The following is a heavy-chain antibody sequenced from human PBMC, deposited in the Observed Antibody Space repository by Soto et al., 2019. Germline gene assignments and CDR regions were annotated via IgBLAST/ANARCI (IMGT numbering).Heavy chain of an antibody. Sequence: ASVKVSCKASGYTFTSYGISWVRQAPGQGLEWMGWISAYNGNTNYAQKLQGRVTMTTDTSTSTAYMELRSLRSDDTAVYYCARNSYYYDSSGYPNPVGAFDIWGQGTMVTVSS. CDR1: GYTFTSYG. CDR3: ARNSYYYDSSGYPNPVGAFDI. D-gene: IGHD3-22*01. CDR2: ISAYNGNT. J-gene: IGHJ3*02. V-gene: IGHV1-18*04.